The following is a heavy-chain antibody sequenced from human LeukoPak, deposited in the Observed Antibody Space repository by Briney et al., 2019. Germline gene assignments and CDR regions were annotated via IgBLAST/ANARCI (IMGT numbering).Heavy chain of an antibody. D-gene: IGHD1-1*01. CDR1: GGTFSSYA. Sequence: SVKVSCKASGGTFSSYAISWVRQAPGQGLEWMGGVIPIFGTANYAQKFQGRVTITADESTSTAYMELSSLRSEDTAVYYCARAPYNWNTYYYYGMDVWGQGTTVTVSS. CDR3: ARAPYNWNTYYYYGMDV. CDR2: VIPIFGTA. V-gene: IGHV1-69*13. J-gene: IGHJ6*02.